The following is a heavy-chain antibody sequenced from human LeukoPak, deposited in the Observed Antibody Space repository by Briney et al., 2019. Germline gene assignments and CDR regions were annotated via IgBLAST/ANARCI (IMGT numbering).Heavy chain of an antibody. Sequence: GGSLRLSCAASGFTLSSYGMHWVRQAPGKGLVWVAFRRYGGSNKYYADSVKGRFTISRDNSKNTLYLQMNSPRAEDTAVYYCAKEGTVVTPWSVHDAFDIWGQGTMVTVSS. J-gene: IGHJ3*02. CDR3: AKEGTVVTPWSVHDAFDI. D-gene: IGHD4-23*01. V-gene: IGHV3-30*02. CDR1: GFTLSSYG. CDR2: RRYGGSNK.